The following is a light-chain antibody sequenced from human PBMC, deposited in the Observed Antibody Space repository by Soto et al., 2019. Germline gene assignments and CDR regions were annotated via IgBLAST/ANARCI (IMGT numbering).Light chain of an antibody. CDR2: EVS. CDR1: SSDVGGYNY. CDR3: SSYTSSSTVV. Sequence: QLVLTQPASVSGSPGQSITISCTGTSSDVGGYNYVSWYQQHPGKAPKLMIYEVSNRPSGVSNRFSGSKSGNTASLPISGLQAEDEADYYCSSYTSSSTVVFGGGAKLTVL. J-gene: IGLJ2*01. V-gene: IGLV2-14*01.